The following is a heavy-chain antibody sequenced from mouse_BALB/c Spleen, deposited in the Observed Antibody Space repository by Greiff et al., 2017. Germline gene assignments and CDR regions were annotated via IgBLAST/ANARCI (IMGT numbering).Heavy chain of an antibody. Sequence: EVKLMESGPGLVKPSQSLSLTCTVTGYSITSDYAWNWIRQFPGNKLEWMGYISYSGSTSYNPTLKSRITITRDTSKNQFFLQLNSVTTEDTATYYCASGYYGPFAYWGQGTLVTVSA. D-gene: IGHD1-2*01. CDR2: ISYSGST. CDR1: GYSITSDYA. CDR3: ASGYYGPFAY. J-gene: IGHJ3*01. V-gene: IGHV3-2*02.